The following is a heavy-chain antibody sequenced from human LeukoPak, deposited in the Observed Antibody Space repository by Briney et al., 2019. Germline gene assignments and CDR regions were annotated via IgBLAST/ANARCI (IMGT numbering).Heavy chain of an antibody. J-gene: IGHJ4*02. CDR1: GFTVSSNY. CDR3: SRDRMATKSFDY. V-gene: IGHV3-66*02. CDR2: ISSGGST. Sequence: GGSLRLSCAASGFTVSSNYMSWVCQAPGKGLEWVSVISSGGSTYYADSVKGRFTISRDSSKNTLYLQMNSLRAEDTAVYYCSRDRMATKSFDYWGQRTLVTVSS. D-gene: IGHD5-24*01.